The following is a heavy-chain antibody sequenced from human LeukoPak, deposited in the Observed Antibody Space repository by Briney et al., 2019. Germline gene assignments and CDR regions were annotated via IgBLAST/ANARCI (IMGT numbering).Heavy chain of an antibody. D-gene: IGHD6-19*01. CDR2: ISTYNGDT. Sequence: GASVKVSCKASGYTXKAYGVSWVRQAPGQGLEWMGWISTYNGDTKYPQNFQGRVTMTTDTSTSTAYMELRSLRSDDTAVYYCARDPSNTSGRYIYFDYWGQGSLVTVSS. J-gene: IGHJ4*02. V-gene: IGHV1-18*01. CDR3: ARDPSNTSGRYIYFDY. CDR1: GYTXKAYG.